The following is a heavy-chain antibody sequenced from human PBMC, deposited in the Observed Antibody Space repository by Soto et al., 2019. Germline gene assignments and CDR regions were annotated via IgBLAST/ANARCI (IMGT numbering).Heavy chain of an antibody. J-gene: IGHJ4*02. Sequence: PSETLPLTCTVSGGSISSRSYYWGWIRQPPGKGLEWIGSIYYSGSTYYNPSLKSRVTISVDTSKNQFSLELSSVTAADTAVYYCARQRYYYDSSGYPSFHFDYWGQGTLVTVSS. CDR2: IYYSGST. CDR3: ARQRYYYDSSGYPSFHFDY. CDR1: GGSISSRSYY. V-gene: IGHV4-39*01. D-gene: IGHD3-22*01.